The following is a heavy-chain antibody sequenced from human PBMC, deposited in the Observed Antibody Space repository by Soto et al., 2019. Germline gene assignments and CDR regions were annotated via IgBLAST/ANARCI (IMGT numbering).Heavy chain of an antibody. D-gene: IGHD3-10*01. J-gene: IGHJ4*02. CDR1: GGSISSYY. CDR3: ASMGYHYGSGSYPLDY. Sequence: QVQLQESGPGLVKPSETLSLTCTVSGGSISSYYWTWIRQPPGKGLEWIGFIYNSGSTHYNTSLRGRVTISVDTSKNQLSLKMRSVTAADTAVYYCASMGYHYGSGSYPLDYWGQGTLVTVSS. V-gene: IGHV4-59*08. CDR2: IYNSGST.